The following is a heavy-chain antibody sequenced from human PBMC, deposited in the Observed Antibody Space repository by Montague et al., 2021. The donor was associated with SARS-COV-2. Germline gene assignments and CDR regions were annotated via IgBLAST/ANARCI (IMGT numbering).Heavy chain of an antibody. V-gene: IGHV4-39*02. D-gene: IGHD3-22*01. J-gene: IGHJ3*01. CDR1: GGSITNNIDN. CDR2: NNYTGNT. CDR3: ARLKRYFDSSGSPSAFDF. Sequence: SETLSLTCTVSGGSITNNIDNWVCNRQPTGQDLVWIVSNNYTGNTYYNPSLKSRVTIYVVTSKNHFTLKPCSVTAAETAVYYCARLKRYFDSSGSPSAFDFWGQGTKVTVSS.